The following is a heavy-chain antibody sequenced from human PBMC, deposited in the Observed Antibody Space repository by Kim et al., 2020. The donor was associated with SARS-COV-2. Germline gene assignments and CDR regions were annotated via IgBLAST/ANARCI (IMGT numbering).Heavy chain of an antibody. J-gene: IGHJ4*02. Sequence: TYYADSGKGRITISRDNAKNTLYLQMNSLRAEDTAVYYCAAGLDQYYFDYWGQGTLVTVSS. CDR2: T. V-gene: IGHV3-23*01. D-gene: IGHD1-1*01. CDR3: AAGLDQYYFDY.